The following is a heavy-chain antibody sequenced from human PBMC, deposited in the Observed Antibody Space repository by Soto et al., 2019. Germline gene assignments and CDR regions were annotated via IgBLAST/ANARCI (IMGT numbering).Heavy chain of an antibody. V-gene: IGHV3-48*02. Sequence: NRVRQAPVKGLEWVSYLSSSSSTIYYAYSVKGRFTISRDNAKNSLYLQMNSLRDEDMAVYYFARGLFFFQAEDGIRDL. CDR3: ARGLFFFQAEDGIRDL. D-gene: IGHD2-21*01. CDR2: LSSSSSTI. J-gene: IGHJ2*01.